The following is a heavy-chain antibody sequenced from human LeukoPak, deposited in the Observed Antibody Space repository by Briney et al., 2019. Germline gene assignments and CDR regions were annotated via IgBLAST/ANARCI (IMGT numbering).Heavy chain of an antibody. J-gene: IGHJ4*02. CDR3: AKERSVVVVAATMGYFDY. D-gene: IGHD2-15*01. Sequence: PGGSLRLSCAASGFTFSSYGMHWVRQAPGKGLEWVAVISYDGSNKYYADSVKGRFTISRDNSKNTLYLQMNSLRAEDTAVYYCAKERSVVVVAATMGYFDYWGQGTLVTVSS. CDR1: GFTFSSYG. CDR2: ISYDGSNK. V-gene: IGHV3-30*18.